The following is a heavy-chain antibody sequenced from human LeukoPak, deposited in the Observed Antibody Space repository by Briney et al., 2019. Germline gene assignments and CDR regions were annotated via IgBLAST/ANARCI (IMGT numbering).Heavy chain of an antibody. J-gene: IGHJ4*02. CDR3: AKRGVVIRVILVGFHKEAYYFDS. CDR1: GITLSNYG. D-gene: IGHD3-22*01. V-gene: IGHV3-23*01. Sequence: GGSLRLSCAVSGITLSNYGMTWVRQAPGKGLEWVAGISDSGGKTNYADSVKGRFTISRDNPKNTLYLQMNSLRAEDTAMCFCAKRGVVIRVILVGFHKEAYYFDSWGQGALVTVSS. CDR2: ISDSGGKT.